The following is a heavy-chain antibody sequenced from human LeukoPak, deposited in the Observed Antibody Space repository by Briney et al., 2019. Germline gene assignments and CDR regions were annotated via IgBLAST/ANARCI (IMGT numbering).Heavy chain of an antibody. CDR3: AKDSGWILFDD. J-gene: IGHJ4*02. CDR2: IGGSGTRP. Sequence: SCKVSGYTLTALSMPWVRQAPGKGLEWVSGIGGSGTRPYYADSVKGRFTISRDNSNNTLYLQMNSLRDEDTAVEYCAKDSGWILFDDWGQGTLVTVSS. CDR1: GYTLTALS. D-gene: IGHD2-2*03. V-gene: IGHV3-23*01.